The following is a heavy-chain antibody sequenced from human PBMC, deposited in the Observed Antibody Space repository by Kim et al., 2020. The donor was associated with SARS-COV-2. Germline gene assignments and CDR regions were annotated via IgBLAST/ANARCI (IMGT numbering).Heavy chain of an antibody. Sequence: GGSLRLSCAASGFTFSSCAMSWVRQAPGKGLEWVSVISGSGDNTYYADSVKGRFTISRDNSKNTLYLQMNSLRAEDTAVYYCVSMRAPMARGARSDWGQGTLVTVSS. CDR2: ISGSGDNT. J-gene: IGHJ4*02. CDR1: GFTFSSCA. D-gene: IGHD3-10*01. CDR3: VSMRAPMARGARSD. V-gene: IGHV3-23*01.